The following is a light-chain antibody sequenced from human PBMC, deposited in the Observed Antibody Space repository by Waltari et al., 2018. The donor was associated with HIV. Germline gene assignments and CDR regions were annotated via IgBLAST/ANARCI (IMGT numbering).Light chain of an antibody. CDR2: LKSDGSH. J-gene: IGLJ3*02. V-gene: IGLV4-69*01. Sequence: QLVLTQSPSASASLGASVKLTCTLSSGHSNYDIIWHQQQPDTGPRFLMKLKSDGSHTKGDGSPDRFSGSSSGAERYLTISSLQSEDEADYYCQTWGTGTWVFGGGTEVTVL. CDR3: QTWGTGTWV. CDR1: SGHSNYD.